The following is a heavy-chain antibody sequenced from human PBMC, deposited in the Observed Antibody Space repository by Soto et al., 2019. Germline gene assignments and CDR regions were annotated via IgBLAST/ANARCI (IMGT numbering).Heavy chain of an antibody. D-gene: IGHD5-12*01. J-gene: IGHJ4*02. CDR2: INSSGENT. V-gene: IGHV3-23*01. CDR1: GLTLSSYA. Sequence: GGSLRLSCAASGLTLSSYAMSWVRQAQGKGLEWVSTINSSGENTYYADSVKGRFTISRDNSKNTLYLQMNSLRAEDTAVYYCAKGRVYGGYVYFDYWGQGTLVTVSS. CDR3: AKGRVYGGYVYFDY.